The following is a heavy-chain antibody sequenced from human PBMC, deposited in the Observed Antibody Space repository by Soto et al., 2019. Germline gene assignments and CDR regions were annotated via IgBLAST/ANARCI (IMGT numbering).Heavy chain of an antibody. CDR2: FVGSTGST. CDR1: GFTFSSYT. V-gene: IGHV3-23*01. Sequence: EVQLLESGGDLVQPGGSLRLSCAASGFTFSSYTMNWVRQAPGKGLEWVSTFVGSTGSTFYADSVKGRFTISRDDSKNALYLQLNSLRAGDTAVYYCAKRHTTVAAPANYFDYWGQGTLVTVSS. J-gene: IGHJ4*02. D-gene: IGHD1-1*01. CDR3: AKRHTTVAAPANYFDY.